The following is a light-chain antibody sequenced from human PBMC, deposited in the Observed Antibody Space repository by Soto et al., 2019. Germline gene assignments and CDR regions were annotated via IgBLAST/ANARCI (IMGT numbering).Light chain of an antibody. CDR2: DAS. J-gene: IGKJ4*01. V-gene: IGKV3-15*01. CDR1: QSVGSN. Sequence: IVVTQSPATLPVSPVERVTLSCRASQSVGSNLAWYQQRPGQAPRLLIYDASTRATGIPDRFSGSGSGTEFTLTISSLQSEDFAVYYCQQFNIWPHMLSFGGGTKLEMK. CDR3: QQFNIWPHMLS.